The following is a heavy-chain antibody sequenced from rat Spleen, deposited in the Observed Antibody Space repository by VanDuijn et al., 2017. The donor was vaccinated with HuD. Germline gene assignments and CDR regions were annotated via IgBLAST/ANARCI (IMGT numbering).Heavy chain of an antibody. V-gene: IGHV5-31*01. CDR2: INSGGDVT. Sequence: EVQLVESGGGLVQPGRSLKLSCVASGFTFNYYWMTWIRQAPGKGLEWVASINSGGDVTYYPNSVKGRFTISRDNAKSTLYLQMGSLRSEDTATYYCVNTYYGYWFGYWGQGTLVTVSS. CDR3: VNTYYGYWFGY. CDR1: GFTFNYYW. D-gene: IGHD1-9*01. J-gene: IGHJ3*01.